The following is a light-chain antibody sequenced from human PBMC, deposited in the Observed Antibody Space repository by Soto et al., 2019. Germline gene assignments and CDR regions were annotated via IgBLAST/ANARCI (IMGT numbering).Light chain of an antibody. CDR2: EAT. CDR3: SSYAGSDNFV. Sequence: QSTLTQPPSASGSPGQSVTISCTGTSSDVGGYDCVSWYQQHPGKAPKLMIYEATKRPSGVPDRFSGSKSGNTASLTVSGLQAEDEADYYCSSYAGSDNFVFGTGTKVTVL. V-gene: IGLV2-8*01. J-gene: IGLJ1*01. CDR1: SSDVGGYDC.